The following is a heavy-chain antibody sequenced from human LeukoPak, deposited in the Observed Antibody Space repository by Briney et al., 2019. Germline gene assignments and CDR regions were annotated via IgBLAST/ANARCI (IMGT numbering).Heavy chain of an antibody. D-gene: IGHD6-19*01. V-gene: IGHV4-59*01. CDR3: ARDGLSSGWSDFDY. Sequence: SETLSLTCTVSGDSISSYYWSWIRQPPGKGLEWIGYIYYSGSTNYNPSLKSRVTISVDTSKNQFSLKLSSVTAADTAVYYCARDGLSSGWSDFDYWGQGTLVTVSS. CDR1: GDSISSYY. CDR2: IYYSGST. J-gene: IGHJ4*02.